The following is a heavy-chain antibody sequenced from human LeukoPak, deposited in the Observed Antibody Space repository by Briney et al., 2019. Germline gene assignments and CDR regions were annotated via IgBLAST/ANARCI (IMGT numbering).Heavy chain of an antibody. CDR1: GYTFTSYD. CDR2: MNPNSGNT. V-gene: IGHV1-8*01. J-gene: IGHJ6*02. D-gene: IGHD3-3*01. Sequence: ASVKVSCKASGYTFTSYDINWVRQATGQGLEWMGWMNPNSGNTGYAQKFQGRVTMTRNTSISTAYIELSSLRSEDTAVYYCARAEPYYDFWSGYTSPGYYYGMDVWGQGTTVTVSS. CDR3: ARAEPYYDFWSGYTSPGYYYGMDV.